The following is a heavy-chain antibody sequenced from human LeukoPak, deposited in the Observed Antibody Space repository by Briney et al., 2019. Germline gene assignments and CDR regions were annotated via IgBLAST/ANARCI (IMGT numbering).Heavy chain of an antibody. CDR3: ASLTTADAFDI. CDR1: GGSISSYY. V-gene: IGHV4-4*07. D-gene: IGHD3-22*01. CDR2: ISTSGST. Sequence: KASETLSLTCTVSGGSISSYYWSWIRQPAGKGLESIGHISTSGSTNYNPSLKSRVTISVDTSKNQFSLKLSSVTAADTAVFYCASLTTADAFDIWGQGTMVTVSS. J-gene: IGHJ3*02.